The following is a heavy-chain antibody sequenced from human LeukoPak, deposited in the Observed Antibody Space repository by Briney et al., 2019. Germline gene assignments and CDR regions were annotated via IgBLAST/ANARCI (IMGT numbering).Heavy chain of an antibody. V-gene: IGHV2-70*01. CDR3: ARGCMVRGVGPYWYFDL. J-gene: IGHJ2*01. Sequence: SGPTLVNPTQTLTLTCTFSGFSLSTSGMCVSWIRQPPGKALEWLVLIDWDDDKYYSTSLKTRLTISKDTSKNQVVLTMTNMDPVDTATYYCARGCMVRGVGPYWYFDLWGRGTLVTVSS. CDR1: GFSLSTSGMC. CDR2: IDWDDDK. D-gene: IGHD3-10*01.